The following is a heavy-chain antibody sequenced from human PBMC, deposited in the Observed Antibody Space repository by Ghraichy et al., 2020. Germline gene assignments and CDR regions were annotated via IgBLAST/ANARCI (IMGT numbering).Heavy chain of an antibody. V-gene: IGHV3-30*04. CDR3: ARAYLSQSGPRDT. CDR1: EFTFTNHA. CDR2: ISSDGRNE. Sequence: GGSLRLSCAASEFTFTNHAIHWLRQAPGKGLEWVSTISSDGRNEHYADSVRGRFTISRDNVEKTVYLQMTTLRSEDTATYYCARAYLSQSGPRDTWGLGALVIVSS. D-gene: IGHD1-26*01. J-gene: IGHJ5*02.